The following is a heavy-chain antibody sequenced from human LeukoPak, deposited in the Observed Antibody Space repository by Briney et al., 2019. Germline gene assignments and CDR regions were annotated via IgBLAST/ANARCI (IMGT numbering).Heavy chain of an antibody. V-gene: IGHV3-23*01. CDR1: GFTFSSYG. D-gene: IGHD3-9*01. J-gene: IGHJ4*02. CDR2: ISGSGGST. CDR3: AKSSEPVRYFDWSQAYFDY. Sequence: GGSLRLSCAASGFTFSSYGMSWVRQAPGKGLEWVSAISGSGGSTYYADSVKGRFTISRDNSKNTLYLQMNSLRAEDTAVYYCAKSSEPVRYFDWSQAYFDYWGQGTLVTVSS.